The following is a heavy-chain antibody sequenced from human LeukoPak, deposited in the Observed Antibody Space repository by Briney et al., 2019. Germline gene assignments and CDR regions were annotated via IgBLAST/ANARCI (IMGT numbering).Heavy chain of an antibody. CDR1: GFTFSSYG. J-gene: IGHJ4*02. CDR3: ARDWSGGYYDSSGYRRPYYFDY. V-gene: IGHV3-30*19. D-gene: IGHD3-22*01. Sequence: PGGSLRLSCAASGFTFSSYGMHWVRQAPGKGLEWVAVISYDGSNKYYADSVKGRFTISRDNSKNTLYLQMNSLRAEDTAVYYCARDWSGGYYDSSGYRRPYYFDYWGQGTLVTVSS. CDR2: ISYDGSNK.